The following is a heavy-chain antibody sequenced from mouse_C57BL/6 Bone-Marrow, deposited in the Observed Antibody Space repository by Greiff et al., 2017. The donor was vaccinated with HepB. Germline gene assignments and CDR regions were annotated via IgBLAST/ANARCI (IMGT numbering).Heavy chain of an antibody. CDR2: IRNKANGYTT. D-gene: IGHD2-5*01. V-gene: IGHV7-3*01. CDR1: GFTFTDYY. J-gene: IGHJ4*01. CDR3: ARTYYSNLYAMDY. Sequence: DVHLVESGGGLVQPGGSLSLSCAASGFTFTDYYMSWVRQPPGKALEWLGFIRNKANGYTTEYSASVKGRFTISRDNSQSILYLQMNALRAEDSATYYCARTYYSNLYAMDYWGQGTSVTVSS.